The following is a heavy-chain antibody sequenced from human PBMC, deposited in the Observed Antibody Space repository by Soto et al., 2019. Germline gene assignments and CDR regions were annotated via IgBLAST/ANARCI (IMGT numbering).Heavy chain of an antibody. V-gene: IGHV5-51*01. CDR2: IYPGDSDT. Sequence: PGESLKISCKGSGYSFTSYWIGWVRQMPGKGLEWMGIIYPGDSDTRYSPSFQGQVTISADKSIGTAYLQWSSLKASDTAMYYCARQGGYYDFWSGYYNYFDYWGQGTLVTVS. CDR3: ARQGGYYDFWSGYYNYFDY. J-gene: IGHJ4*02. D-gene: IGHD3-3*01. CDR1: GYSFTSYW.